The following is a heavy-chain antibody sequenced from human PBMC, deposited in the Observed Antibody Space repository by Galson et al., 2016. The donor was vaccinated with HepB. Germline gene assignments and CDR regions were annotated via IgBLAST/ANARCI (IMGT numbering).Heavy chain of an antibody. V-gene: IGHV4-38-2*02. CDR1: GGSISSDYY. Sequence: ETLSLTCIVSGGSISSDYYWGWIRQPPGRGLEWIGSIYSNEDTFYNPSLKSRVTISVDTSKNQFSLKLSSVTAADTAVYYCARNWATGYYYMDVWGKGTTVTVSS. CDR3: ARNWATGYYYMDV. D-gene: IGHD5-12*01. J-gene: IGHJ6*03. CDR2: IYSNEDT.